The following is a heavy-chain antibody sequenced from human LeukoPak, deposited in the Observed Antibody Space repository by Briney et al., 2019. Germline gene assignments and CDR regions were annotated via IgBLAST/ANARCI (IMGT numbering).Heavy chain of an antibody. V-gene: IGHV3-11*04. Sequence: GGSLRLSCAASGFTFSDYYMGWLRQAPGKGLEWVSYISSSGSTIYYADSVKGRFTISRDNAKNSLYLQMNTLRAEDTAVYYGASPWLFDFGVDDAFDIWGQGTMVTVSS. J-gene: IGHJ3*02. CDR2: ISSSGSTI. CDR1: GFTFSDYY. CDR3: ASPWLFDFGVDDAFDI. D-gene: IGHD3-22*01.